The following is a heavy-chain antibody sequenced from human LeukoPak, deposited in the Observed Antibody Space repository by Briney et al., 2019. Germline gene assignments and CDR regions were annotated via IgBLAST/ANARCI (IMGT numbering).Heavy chain of an antibody. CDR3: AREGTAMGSFDY. V-gene: IGHV4-59*11. Sequence: PSETLSLTCTVSGGSISSHYWSWIRRPPGKGLGWIGYIYYSGSTNYNPSLKSRVTISVDTSKNQFSLKLSSVTAADTAVYYCAREGTAMGSFDYWGQGTLVTVSS. CDR2: IYYSGST. J-gene: IGHJ4*02. CDR1: GGSISSHY. D-gene: IGHD5-18*01.